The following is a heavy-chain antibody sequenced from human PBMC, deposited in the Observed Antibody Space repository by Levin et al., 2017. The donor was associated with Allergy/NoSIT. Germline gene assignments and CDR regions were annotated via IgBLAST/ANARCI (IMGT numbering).Heavy chain of an antibody. CDR2: INPNSGGT. J-gene: IGHJ4*02. D-gene: IGHD1-7*01. CDR3: ARDARQLELRSEIVDY. Sequence: ASVKVSCKASGYTFTGYYMHWVRQAPGQGLEWMGWINPNSGGTNYAQKFQGRVTMTRDTSISTAYMELSRLRSDDTAVYYCARDARQLELRSEIVDYWGQGTLVTVSS. CDR1: GYTFTGYY. V-gene: IGHV1-2*02.